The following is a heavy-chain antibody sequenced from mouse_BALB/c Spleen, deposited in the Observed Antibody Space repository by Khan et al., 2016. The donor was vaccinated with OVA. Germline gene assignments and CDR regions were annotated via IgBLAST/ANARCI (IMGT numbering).Heavy chain of an antibody. CDR2: ISYSGRT. Sequence: EVKLLESGPGLVKPSQSLSLTCTVTGYSITSDYAWNWIRQFPGNKLEWMGYISYSGRTSYNPSLKSRISITRDTSKNQFFLQLNSVTTEDTATSYCASSVTITSVVATDFDCWGQGTTLTVSS. D-gene: IGHD1-1*01. J-gene: IGHJ2*01. CDR3: ASSVTITSVVATDFDC. CDR1: GYSITSDYA. V-gene: IGHV3-2*02.